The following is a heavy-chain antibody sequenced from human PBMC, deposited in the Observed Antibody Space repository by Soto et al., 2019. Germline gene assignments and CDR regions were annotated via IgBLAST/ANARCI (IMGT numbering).Heavy chain of an antibody. CDR3: ARNTKSAAGADYYGLDV. J-gene: IGHJ6*02. CDR1: GFTFGDRY. V-gene: IGHV3-11*01. D-gene: IGHD4-17*01. CDR2: ISSSGFTI. Sequence: QGQLVESGGDLVRPGGSLRLSCATSGFTFGDRYMSWIRQAPGKGLEWVSYISSSGFTIYYADFVKGRFTISRDNANDSLYLQMNSLRAEDTAVYYCARNTKSAAGADYYGLDVWGHGTTVIVSS.